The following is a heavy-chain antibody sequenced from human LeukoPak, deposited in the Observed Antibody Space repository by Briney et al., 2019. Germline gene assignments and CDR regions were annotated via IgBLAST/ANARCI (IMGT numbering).Heavy chain of an antibody. J-gene: IGHJ2*01. CDR3: ARANRDSSGYYPPIYWYFDL. Sequence: GGSLRLSCAASGFTFSSYAMHWVRQAPGKGLEWVAVISYDGSNKYYADSVKGRFTISRDNSKNTLYLQMNSLRAEDTAVYYCARANRDSSGYYPPIYWYFDLWGRGTLVTVSS. D-gene: IGHD3-22*01. V-gene: IGHV3-30-3*01. CDR2: ISYDGSNK. CDR1: GFTFSSYA.